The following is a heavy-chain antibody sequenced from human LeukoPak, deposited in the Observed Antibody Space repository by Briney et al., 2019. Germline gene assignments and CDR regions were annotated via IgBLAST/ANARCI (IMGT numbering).Heavy chain of an antibody. D-gene: IGHD6-13*01. Sequence: ASVKVSCKVSGYTLTELSMHWVRQAPGQGLEWMGWMNPNSGNTGYAQKFQGRVTMTRDNSMSTAYMELSGLRVEDTAVYYCARGVAAAGWFDPWGQGTLVTVSS. V-gene: IGHV1-8*01. CDR2: MNPNSGNT. J-gene: IGHJ5*02. CDR1: GYTLTELS. CDR3: ARGVAAAGWFDP.